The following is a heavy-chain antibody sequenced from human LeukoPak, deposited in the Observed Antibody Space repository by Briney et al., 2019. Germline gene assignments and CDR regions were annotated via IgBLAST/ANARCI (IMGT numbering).Heavy chain of an antibody. J-gene: IGHJ4*02. V-gene: IGHV1-46*02. Sequence: ASVKVSCKASGYTFNNYYIHWVRQAPGQGHEWMGLIHPIDGSTTFAEKFQGRFTMTKDTSTSTVYMELSGLRSEDTAVYYCATYHSDSSGYEDYWGQGTLVTVSS. CDR3: ATYHSDSSGYEDY. CDR1: GYTFNNYY. D-gene: IGHD3-22*01. CDR2: IHPIDGST.